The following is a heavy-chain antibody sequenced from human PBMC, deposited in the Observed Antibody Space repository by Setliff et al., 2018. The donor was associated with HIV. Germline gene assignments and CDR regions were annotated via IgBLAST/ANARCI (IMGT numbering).Heavy chain of an antibody. J-gene: IGHJ4*02. Sequence: GGSLRLSCAASGFTFSSYSMNWVRQAPGKGLEWVSSISSSSSSYIYYADSVKGRFTISRDNSKNTLYLQMNSLRAEDTAVYYCAKTPSSGWYSLYLDYWGQGTLVTVSS. CDR3: AKTPSSGWYSLYLDY. V-gene: IGHV3-21*01. CDR2: ISSSSSSYI. D-gene: IGHD6-19*01. CDR1: GFTFSSYS.